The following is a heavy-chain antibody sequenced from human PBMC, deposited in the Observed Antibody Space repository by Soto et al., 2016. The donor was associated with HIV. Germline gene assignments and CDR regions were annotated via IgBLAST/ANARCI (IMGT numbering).Heavy chain of an antibody. CDR3: ARASVVTGLFRSGVYYFDQ. CDR1: GFTVSDNY. CDR2: LYSSGST. J-gene: IGHJ4*02. D-gene: IGHD2-21*02. V-gene: IGHV3-66*01. Sequence: ELEVVESGGDLVQPGGSLRLSCSVSGFTVSDNYMIWVRQAPGKGLEWVSSLYSSGSTNYADSVKDRFIISRDNSQNTLSLQMNNLRAEDTAVYYCARASVVTGLFRSGVYYFDQWGQGTRVTVSS.